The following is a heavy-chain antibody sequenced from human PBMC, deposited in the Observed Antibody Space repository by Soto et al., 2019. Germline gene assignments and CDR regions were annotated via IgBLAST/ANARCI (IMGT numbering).Heavy chain of an antibody. CDR1: GGTFSSYA. CDR2: IIPIFGTA. V-gene: IGHV1-69*06. J-gene: IGHJ4*02. Sequence: SVKVSCKASGGTFSSYAISWVRQAPGQGLEWMGGIIPIFGTANYAQKFQGRVTITADKSTSTAYMELSSLRSEDKAVYYCARDPGRPLITGTTDWGQGTLVTVSS. D-gene: IGHD1-7*01. CDR3: ARDPGRPLITGTTD.